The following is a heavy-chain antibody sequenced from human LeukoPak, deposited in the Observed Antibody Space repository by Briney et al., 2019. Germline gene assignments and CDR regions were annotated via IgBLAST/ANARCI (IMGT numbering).Heavy chain of an antibody. J-gene: IGHJ5*02. Sequence: SVKVSCKASGGTFSSYTISWVRQAPGQGLEWMGRIIPILGIANYAQKFQGRVTITADKSTSTAYMELSSLRSEDTAVYHCARDTKDLGFDPWGQGTLVTVSS. CDR2: IIPILGIA. CDR1: GGTFSSYT. D-gene: IGHD3-3*01. CDR3: ARDTKDLGFDP. V-gene: IGHV1-69*04.